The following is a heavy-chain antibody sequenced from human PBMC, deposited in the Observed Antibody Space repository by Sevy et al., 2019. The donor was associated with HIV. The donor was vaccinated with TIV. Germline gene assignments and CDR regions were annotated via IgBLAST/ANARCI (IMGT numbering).Heavy chain of an antibody. Sequence: GSLRLSCAASGFTFSNHAMHWVRQAPGKGLEWVAFIRYDGSNEYYADSVKGRFTISRDNSNNTLYLQMNSLRPEDTAVYYCAKDRKVLLVVYAIPFDVFDIWGQGTMVTVSS. CDR2: IRYDGSNE. J-gene: IGHJ3*02. CDR3: AKDRKVLLVVYAIPFDVFDI. D-gene: IGHD2-8*02. V-gene: IGHV3-30*02. CDR1: GFTFSNHA.